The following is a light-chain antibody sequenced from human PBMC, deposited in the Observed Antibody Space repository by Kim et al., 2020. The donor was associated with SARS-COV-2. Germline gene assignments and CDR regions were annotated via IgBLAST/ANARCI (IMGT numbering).Light chain of an antibody. V-gene: IGLV3-1*01. CDR1: KLGDKY. Sequence: SVSQGQTASITCSGDKLGDKYACWYQQKPGQSPVLVMYQDTKRPSGIPERFSGSNSGNTATLTISGTQAMDEADYYCQAWDSSTGVFGTGTKVTVL. J-gene: IGLJ1*01. CDR3: QAWDSSTGV. CDR2: QDT.